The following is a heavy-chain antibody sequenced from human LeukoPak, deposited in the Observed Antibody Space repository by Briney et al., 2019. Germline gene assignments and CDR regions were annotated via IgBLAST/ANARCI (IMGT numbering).Heavy chain of an antibody. CDR3: ATDPLSSSWFGPGDY. D-gene: IGHD6-13*01. J-gene: IGHJ4*02. CDR1: GYTLTELS. CDR2: FDPEDGET. Sequence: GASVKVSCKVSGYTLTELSMHWVRQAPGKGLEWMGAFDPEDGETIYAQKFQGRVTMTEDTSTDTAYMELSSLRSEDTAVYYCATDPLSSSWFGPGDYWGQRALVTVSS. V-gene: IGHV1-24*01.